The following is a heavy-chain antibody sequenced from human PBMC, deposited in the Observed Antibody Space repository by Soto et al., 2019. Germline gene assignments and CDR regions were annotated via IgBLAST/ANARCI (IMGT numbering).Heavy chain of an antibody. V-gene: IGHV3-53*01. CDR2: IYIGGST. J-gene: IGHJ4*02. CDR3: KSGIEPINY. CDR1: GFTVSSNY. Sequence: GSLRLSCAASGFTVSSNYMTWVRQAPGKGLEWVSVIYIGGSTYYADSVKGRFTIYRDNSRNMLYLQMKSLRAEDAAEYYCKSGIEPINYWGQRTLVTVSS.